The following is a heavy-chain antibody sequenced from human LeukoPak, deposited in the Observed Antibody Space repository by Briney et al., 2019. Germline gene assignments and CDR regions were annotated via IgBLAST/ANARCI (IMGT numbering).Heavy chain of an antibody. CDR1: GFTVSSHY. D-gene: IGHD2-2*01. V-gene: IGHV3-66*01. Sequence: GGSLRLSCAASGFTVSSHYMSWDRQAPGKGLEWVSVIYKDGSTYYAEFVKGRFTISRDSSKNTLFLQMISLRAEDTAVYYCARGGVRGCSSTSCYHDWGQGTLVTVSS. J-gene: IGHJ4*02. CDR3: ARGGVRGCSSTSCYHD. CDR2: IYKDGST.